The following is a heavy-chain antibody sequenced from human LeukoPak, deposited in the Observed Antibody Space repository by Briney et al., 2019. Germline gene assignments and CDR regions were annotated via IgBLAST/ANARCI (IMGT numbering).Heavy chain of an antibody. J-gene: IGHJ3*02. CDR2: ISYDGSSK. Sequence: GRSLRLSCAASGFTFSNSAMYWVRQPPGKGVEWVAVISYDGSSKFYADSVKGRFTISRDNSKNTLYLQMNSLRAEDTALYYCARDLYSSVWFGGLDIWGQGTMVTVSS. D-gene: IGHD6-19*01. CDR3: ARDLYSSVWFGGLDI. CDR1: GFTFSNSA. V-gene: IGHV3-30-3*01.